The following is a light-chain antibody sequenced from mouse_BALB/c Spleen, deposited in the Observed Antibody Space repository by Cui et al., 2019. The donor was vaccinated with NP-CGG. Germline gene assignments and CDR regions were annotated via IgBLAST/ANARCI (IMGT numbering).Light chain of an antibody. J-gene: IGLJ1*01. V-gene: IGLV1*01. CDR1: TGAVTTSNY. CDR3: ALWYSNHWV. Sequence: QAVVNQESALTTSPGETVTLPCRSSTGAVTTSNYANWVQEKPDHLFTGLIGGTNNRAPGVPARFSGSLIGDKAALTITGAQTEDEAIYFCALWYSNHWVFGGGTKLTVL. CDR2: GTN.